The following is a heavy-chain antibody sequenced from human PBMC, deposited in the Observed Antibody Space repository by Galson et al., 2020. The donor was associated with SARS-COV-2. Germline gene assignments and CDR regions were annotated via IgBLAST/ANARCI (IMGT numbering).Heavy chain of an antibody. J-gene: IGHJ6*03. D-gene: IGHD6-13*01. V-gene: IGHV4-61*02. CDR1: GGSITSGSYY. Sequence: SETLSLTCTVSGGSITSGSYYWSWIRQPAGKGLEWIGRVYTSGSTNYSPSLKSRVTISIDTSDNQFSLRLSSVTAADTAVHYCARGPAYSSRGDYLYHMDVWGKGTTVTISS. CDR3: ARGPAYSSRGDYLYHMDV. CDR2: VYTSGST.